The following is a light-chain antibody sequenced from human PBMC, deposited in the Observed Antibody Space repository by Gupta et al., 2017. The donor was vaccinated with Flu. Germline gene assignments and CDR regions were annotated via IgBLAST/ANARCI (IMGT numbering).Light chain of an antibody. J-gene: IGKJ3*01. CDR1: QSVRSY. Sequence: EIVLTQSPSTLSLSPGERATLSCRDSQSVRSYLDWYQQKPGQAPRLIIYDASNSVSGITVRFSGCGYAKDFTLTSSRREYEDCAVYYFQQRSTLIPFGHGTKVDIK. CDR2: DAS. V-gene: IGKV3-11*01. CDR3: QQRSTLIP.